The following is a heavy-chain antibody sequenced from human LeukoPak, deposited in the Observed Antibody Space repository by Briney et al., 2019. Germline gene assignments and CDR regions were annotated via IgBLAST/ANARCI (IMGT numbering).Heavy chain of an antibody. D-gene: IGHD2-15*01. CDR2: ISWNSGSI. V-gene: IGHV3-9*01. J-gene: IGHJ4*02. CDR3: AKEGYCSGGSCYLYGDYARDGNDY. CDR1: GFTFDDYA. Sequence: GGSLRLSCAASGFTFDDYAMHWVRQAPGKGLEWVSGISWNSGSIGYADSVKGRFTISRDNSKNTLYLQMNSLRAEDTAVYYCAKEGYCSGGSCYLYGDYARDGNDYWGQGTLVTVSS.